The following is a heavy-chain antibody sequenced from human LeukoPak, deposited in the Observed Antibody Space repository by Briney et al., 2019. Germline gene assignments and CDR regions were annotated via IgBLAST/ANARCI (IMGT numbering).Heavy chain of an antibody. D-gene: IGHD4-11*01. J-gene: IGHJ4*02. CDR2: IYTSGNT. V-gene: IGHV4-61*02. CDR3: ARGYSNFALDY. CDR1: GGSISSGSYY. Sequence: SQTLSLTCTVSGGSISSGSYYWSWIRQPAGKGLDWIGRIYTSGNTNYNPSLKGRVTISVDTSTNQFSLKLSSVTAADTAMYYCARGYSNFALDYWGQGTLVTVSS.